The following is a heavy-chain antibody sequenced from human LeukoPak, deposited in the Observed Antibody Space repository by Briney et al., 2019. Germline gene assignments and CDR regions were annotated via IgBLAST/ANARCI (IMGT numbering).Heavy chain of an antibody. CDR1: GYSFTSQW. CDR2: IYPDDSDT. Sequence: GESLKISRKASGYSFTSQWIGWVRQMPGKGLEWMGLIYPDDSDTRYNPSFRGQVTISADRSITTTYLQWSSLKASDTAMYYCARLQGRLAVTGTPRLLDFWGQGTLVTVSS. D-gene: IGHD6-19*01. V-gene: IGHV5-51*01. CDR3: ARLQGRLAVTGTPRLLDF. J-gene: IGHJ4*02.